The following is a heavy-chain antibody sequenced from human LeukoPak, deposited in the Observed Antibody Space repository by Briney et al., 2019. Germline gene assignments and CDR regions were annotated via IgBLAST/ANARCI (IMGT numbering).Heavy chain of an antibody. Sequence: GGSLRLSCAASGFTFSSYAMSWVRQAPGKGLEWVSAISGSGGSTYYADSVKGRFTISRDNSKNTLYLQMNSLRAEDTAVYYCATHKYQYYYDSSGYYYGFDYWGQGTLVTVSS. CDR1: GFTFSSYA. V-gene: IGHV3-23*01. CDR3: ATHKYQYYYDSSGYYYGFDY. CDR2: ISGSGGST. J-gene: IGHJ4*02. D-gene: IGHD3-22*01.